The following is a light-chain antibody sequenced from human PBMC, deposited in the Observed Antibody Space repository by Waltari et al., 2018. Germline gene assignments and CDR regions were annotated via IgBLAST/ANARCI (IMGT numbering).Light chain of an antibody. CDR3: SSYGGNNNVL. Sequence: QSALTQPPSASGSPGQSITIPCAGTIRALGDYNYVSWYQQRPGKAPKLIIFEVNERPSGVPDRFSGSKSGNTASLTVSGLQAEDEADYYCSSYGGNNNVLFGGGTKLTVL. V-gene: IGLV2-8*01. CDR1: IRALGDYNY. CDR2: EVN. J-gene: IGLJ3*02.